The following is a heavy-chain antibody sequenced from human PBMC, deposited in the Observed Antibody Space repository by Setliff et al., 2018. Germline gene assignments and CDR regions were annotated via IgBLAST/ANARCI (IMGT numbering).Heavy chain of an antibody. J-gene: IGHJ4*02. V-gene: IGHV1-18*01. CDR1: GYTFTSYG. D-gene: IGHD6-19*01. CDR2: FDPEDGET. Sequence: ASVKVSCKASGYTFTSYGISWVRQAPGKGLEWMGGFDPEDGETIYAQKFQGRVTMTSDTSTSTAYMELRSLRSDDTAVYYCARVTIAVAGYFDFWGQGTLVTVSS. CDR3: ARVTIAVAGYFDF.